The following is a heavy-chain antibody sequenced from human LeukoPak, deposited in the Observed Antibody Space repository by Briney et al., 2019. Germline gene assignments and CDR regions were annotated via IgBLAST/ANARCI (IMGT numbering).Heavy chain of an antibody. CDR3: ARGGLVRGVMHRPDWYFDL. Sequence: ASETLSLTCAVYGGSFSGYYWSGIRQPPGKGLEWIGEINHSGSTNYNPSLKSRVTISVDTSKNQFSLKLSSVTAADTAVYYCARGGLVRGVMHRPDWYFDLWGRGTLVTVSS. V-gene: IGHV4-34*01. CDR2: INHSGST. J-gene: IGHJ2*01. D-gene: IGHD3-10*01. CDR1: GGSFSGYY.